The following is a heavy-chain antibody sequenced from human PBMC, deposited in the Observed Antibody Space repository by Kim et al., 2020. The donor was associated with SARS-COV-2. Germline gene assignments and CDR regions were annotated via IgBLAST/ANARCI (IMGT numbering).Heavy chain of an antibody. D-gene: IGHD2-2*01. J-gene: IGHJ6*02. Sequence: ASVKVSCKASGYTFTSYYMHWVRQAPGQGLEWMGIINPSGGSTSYAQKFQGRVTMTRDTSTSTVYMELSSLRSEDTAVYYCARAYCSSTSCYGHYGMDVWGQGTTVTVSS. V-gene: IGHV1-46*01. CDR2: INPSGGST. CDR3: ARAYCSSTSCYGHYGMDV. CDR1: GYTFTSYY.